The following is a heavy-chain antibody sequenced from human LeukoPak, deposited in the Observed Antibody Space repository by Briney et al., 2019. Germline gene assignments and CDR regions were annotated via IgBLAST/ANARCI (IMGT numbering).Heavy chain of an antibody. CDR3: ATGETRGPTPGFDS. CDR1: GFTFSNYW. CDR2: ISGNSVHI. Sequence: GGSLRLSCAASGFTFSNYWMTWVRQAPGKGLEWVSSISGNSVHILYGDSVKGRFTISRDNAKNSVFLQMNSLRDEDTAFYYCATGETRGPTPGFDSWGQGTLVTVSS. V-gene: IGHV3-21*01. J-gene: IGHJ4*02. D-gene: IGHD1-26*01.